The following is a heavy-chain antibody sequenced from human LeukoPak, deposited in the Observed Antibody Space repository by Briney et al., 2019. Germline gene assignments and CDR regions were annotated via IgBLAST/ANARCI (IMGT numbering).Heavy chain of an antibody. CDR1: GFTFSSYA. D-gene: IGHD3-22*01. Sequence: PGGSLRLSCAASGFTFSSYAMSWVRQAPGKGLESVSVISNSSTSTYYADSVKGRFTISRDNSKNTLYLQMNSLRAEDTAIYYCARGPHYYDSGRDYYYYYAIDVWGQGTTVTVSS. J-gene: IGHJ6*02. CDR2: ISNSSTST. V-gene: IGHV3-23*01. CDR3: ARGPHYYDSGRDYYYYYAIDV.